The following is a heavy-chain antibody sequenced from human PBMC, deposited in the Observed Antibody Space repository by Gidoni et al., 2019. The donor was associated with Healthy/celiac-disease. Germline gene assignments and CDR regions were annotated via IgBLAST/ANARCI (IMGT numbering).Heavy chain of an antibody. Sequence: QVQLVESGGGVVQPGRSLRLSCAASGFTFSSYGMHWVRQAPGKGLEWVAVISYDGSNKYYADSVKGRFTISRDNSKNTLYLQMNSLRAEDTAVYYCAKGSSIWSGYLSYYYGMDVWGQGTTVTVSS. CDR2: ISYDGSNK. V-gene: IGHV3-30*18. CDR1: GFTFSSYG. J-gene: IGHJ6*02. CDR3: AKGSSIWSGYLSYYYGMDV. D-gene: IGHD3-3*01.